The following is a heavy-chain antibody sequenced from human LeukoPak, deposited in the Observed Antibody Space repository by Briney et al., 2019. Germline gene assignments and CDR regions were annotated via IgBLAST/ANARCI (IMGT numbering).Heavy chain of an antibody. D-gene: IGHD1-26*01. V-gene: IGHV1-46*01. CDR3: ARDFSGKWEQLTGWWLDP. Sequence: GASVKVSCTASGYTFGTHWMHRVRQAPGQGLEWMGIINPSGDFRSYAQKFQGRIIVTRDMSTRTLYMELSDLRPEDTAVYYCARDFSGKWEQLTGWWLDPWGQGTLVIVSS. J-gene: IGHJ5*02. CDR2: INPSGDFR. CDR1: GYTFGTHW.